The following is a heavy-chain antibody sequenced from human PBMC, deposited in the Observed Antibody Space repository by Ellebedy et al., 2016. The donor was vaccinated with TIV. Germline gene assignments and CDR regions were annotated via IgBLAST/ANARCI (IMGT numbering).Heavy chain of an antibody. V-gene: IGHV3-48*01. J-gene: IGHJ3*02. Sequence: GESLKISXAASGFTFIIYSLNWVRQAPGKGLEWVSYISSSSRTIYYADSVKGRFTISRDNAKNSLYLQMNSLRAEDTAVYYCAAAAGAGDDAFDIWGQGQWSPSLQ. CDR3: AAAAGAGDDAFDI. CDR2: ISSSSRTI. D-gene: IGHD6-13*01. CDR1: GFTFIIYS.